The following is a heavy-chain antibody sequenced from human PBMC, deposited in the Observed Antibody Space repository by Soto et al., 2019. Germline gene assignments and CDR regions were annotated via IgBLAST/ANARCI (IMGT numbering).Heavy chain of an antibody. D-gene: IGHD3-10*02. V-gene: IGHV4-61*01. CDR1: GGSVSSGSYY. Sequence: QVQLQESGPGLVKPSETLSLTCTVSGGSVSSGSYYWSWIRQPPGKGLEWIGYIYYSGSTNYNPSLKSRVTISVDTSKNQFSLKLSSVTAADTAVYYCARVNDYVPYNWFDPWGQGTLVTVSS. J-gene: IGHJ5*02. CDR2: IYYSGST. CDR3: ARVNDYVPYNWFDP.